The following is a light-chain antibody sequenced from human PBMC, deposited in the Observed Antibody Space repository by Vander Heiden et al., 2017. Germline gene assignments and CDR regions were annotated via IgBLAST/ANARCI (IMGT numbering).Light chain of an antibody. CDR3: QQYGTSQWT. CDR2: GAY. J-gene: IGKJ1*01. CDR1: QSVNSNF. V-gene: IGKV3-20*01. Sequence: EIVLTQSPGTLSLSPGERATLSCRASQSVNSNFLAWYQQKPGQAPRLLIYGAYYRATGIPDRFSGSGSGTDFTLTISRLEPEEFAVYYCQQYGTSQWTFGQGTKVEIK.